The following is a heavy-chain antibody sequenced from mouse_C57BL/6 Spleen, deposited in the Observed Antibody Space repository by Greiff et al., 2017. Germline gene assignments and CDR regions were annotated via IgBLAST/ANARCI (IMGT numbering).Heavy chain of an antibody. CDR2: IYPGDGDT. CDR1: GYAFSSSW. CDR3: ARDGYSCMDY. Sequence: QVQLQQSGPELVKPGASVQISCKASGYAFSSSWMNWVKQRPGQGLEWIGRIYPGDGDTKYTGKFKGKATLTVDKSSRPAYMQLISLTSEDSAVYCCARDGYSCMDYWGQGTSGTVSA. V-gene: IGHV1-82*01. J-gene: IGHJ4*01. D-gene: IGHD2-3*01.